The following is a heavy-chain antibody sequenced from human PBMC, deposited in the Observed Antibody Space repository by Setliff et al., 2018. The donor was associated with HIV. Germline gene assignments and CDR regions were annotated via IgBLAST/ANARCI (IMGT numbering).Heavy chain of an antibody. CDR1: GGSFSGYY. CDR3: ARGRYSSSWYYY. J-gene: IGHJ4*02. CDR2: INHSGST. Sequence: SETLSLTCAVYGGSFSGYYWSWIRQPPGKGLEWIGEINHSGSTNYNPSLKSRVTISVDTAKNQFSLKRSSVTDADTAVYYCARGRYSSSWYYYGGQGTRVTVSS. V-gene: IGHV4-34*01. D-gene: IGHD6-13*01.